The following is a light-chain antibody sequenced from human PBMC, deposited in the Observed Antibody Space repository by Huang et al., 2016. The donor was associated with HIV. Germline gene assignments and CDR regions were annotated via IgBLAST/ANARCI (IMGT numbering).Light chain of an antibody. J-gene: IGKJ1*01. V-gene: IGKV2-28*01. CDR2: LGS. CDR3: MQALQTRT. Sequence: EIVMTQSPLSLPVTPGEPASISCRSSQSLLQRNGYNYLDLYLQKPGQSPQLLIYLGSNRASGVDDRVSSSGSGTGVTLKISRVEAEDVGVYYYMQALQTRTFGQGTKVEIK. CDR1: QSLLQRNGYNY.